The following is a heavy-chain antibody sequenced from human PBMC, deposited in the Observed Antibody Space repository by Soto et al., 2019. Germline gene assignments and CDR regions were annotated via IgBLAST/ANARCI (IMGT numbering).Heavy chain of an antibody. CDR3: ARIYGGHGGFWFDP. CDR1: GCSISSYY. Sequence: PSETLSLTCTVSGCSISSYYWSWIRQPPGKGLEWIGYIYYSGSTNYNPSLKSRVTISVDTSKNQFSLKLSSVTAADTAVYYCARIYGGHGGFWFDPWGQGTLVTVSS. CDR2: IYYSGST. J-gene: IGHJ5*02. V-gene: IGHV4-59*01. D-gene: IGHD4-17*01.